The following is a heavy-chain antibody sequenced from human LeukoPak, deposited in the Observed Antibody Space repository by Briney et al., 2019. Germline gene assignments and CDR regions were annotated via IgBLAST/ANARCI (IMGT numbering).Heavy chain of an antibody. CDR3: AREAWDLAGRAPVI. J-gene: IGHJ4*02. CDR2: IRYYGSKK. Sequence: GSLRLSCAASGFPFSSYGMHWVRQAPGQGLEWVTSIRYYGSKKYHADSMTGRFTISRDNSKNTLYLEINILGAEDTAVYYCAREAWDLAGRAPVIWGQGTLVTVSS. CDR1: GFPFSSYG. D-gene: IGHD1-26*01. V-gene: IGHV3-30*02.